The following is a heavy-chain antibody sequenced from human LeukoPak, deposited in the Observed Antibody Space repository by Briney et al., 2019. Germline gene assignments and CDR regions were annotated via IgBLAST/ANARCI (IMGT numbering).Heavy chain of an antibody. J-gene: IGHJ6*03. CDR3: ARDNVLRGYSGYGKEYYYYMDV. Sequence: GGSLRLSCAASGFTFSSYEMNWVRQAPGKGLEWVSYISSSGSTIYYADSVKGRFTISRDNAKNSLYLQMNSLRAEDTAVYYCARDNVLRGYSGYGKEYYYYMDVWGKGTTVTISS. D-gene: IGHD5-12*01. CDR1: GFTFSSYE. V-gene: IGHV3-48*03. CDR2: ISSSGSTI.